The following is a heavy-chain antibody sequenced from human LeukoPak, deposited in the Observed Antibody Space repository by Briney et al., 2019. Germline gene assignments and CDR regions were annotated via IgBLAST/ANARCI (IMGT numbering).Heavy chain of an antibody. CDR1: GFTFSNYA. CDR2: LSDNGGSP. CDR3: AREVGHSYFDY. J-gene: IGHJ4*02. D-gene: IGHD1-26*01. Sequence: GGSLRLSCAASGFTFSNYAMSWVRQAPGKGLEWVSSLSDNGGSPYYADSVKGRFTISRDNSKNTLYLHMNSLRVEDTAVYYCAREVGHSYFDYWGQGTLVTVSS. V-gene: IGHV3-23*01.